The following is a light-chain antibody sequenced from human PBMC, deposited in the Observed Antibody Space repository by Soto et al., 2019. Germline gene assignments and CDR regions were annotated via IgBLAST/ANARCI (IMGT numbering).Light chain of an antibody. CDR2: DAS. CDR1: QSISTW. Sequence: IQMTQSPSTLSASVGDRVTITCRASQSISTWLAWYQQKPGKAPKLLIYDASSLESGVPSRFSGSGSGTDFTLTISSLQPEDFATYYCQQANSFPITFGQGTRLEIK. CDR3: QQANSFPIT. J-gene: IGKJ5*01. V-gene: IGKV1-5*01.